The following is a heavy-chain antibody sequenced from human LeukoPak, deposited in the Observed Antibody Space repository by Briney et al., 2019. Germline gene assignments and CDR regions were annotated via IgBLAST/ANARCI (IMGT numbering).Heavy chain of an antibody. V-gene: IGHV4-61*08. CDR2: FYNSGST. D-gene: IGHD5-12*01. CDR3: ARANSGYDPFDY. Sequence: SQTLSLTCTVSGRSISSGGYYWSWIRQPPGKGLEWIGHFYNSGSTNYNPSLKSRVAISVDTSKNQFSLKLSSVTAADTAVYFCARANSGYDPFDYWGQGTLVTVSS. J-gene: IGHJ4*02. CDR1: GRSISSGGYY.